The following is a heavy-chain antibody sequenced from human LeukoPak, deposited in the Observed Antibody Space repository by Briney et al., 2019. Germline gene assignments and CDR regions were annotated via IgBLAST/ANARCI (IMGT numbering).Heavy chain of an antibody. CDR1: GYSISSGHY. CDR3: ARVAASGTALDAFDS. J-gene: IGHJ3*02. V-gene: IGHV4-38-2*01. Sequence: SETLSLTCAVSGYSISSGHYWGWIRQPPGKGLEWIGSIYQRGSTYFNPSLKSRVTISVDTSKNQFSLTLSSVTAADTAVYFCARVAASGTALDAFDSWGQGTIVTVSS. CDR2: IYQRGST. D-gene: IGHD6-13*01.